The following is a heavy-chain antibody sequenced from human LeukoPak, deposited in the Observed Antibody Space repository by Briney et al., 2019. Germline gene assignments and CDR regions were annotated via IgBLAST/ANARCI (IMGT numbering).Heavy chain of an antibody. CDR1: GYTFTSYY. CDR3: ARDQGTRVDAFDI. CDR2: INPSGGST. J-gene: IGHJ3*02. D-gene: IGHD1-14*01. V-gene: IGHV1-46*01. Sequence: ASVKVSCKASGYTFTSYYMHWVRHAPGQGLELMGIINPSGGSTSYAQKFQGRVTMTRDTSTSTVYTELSSLRSEDTAVYYCARDQGTRVDAFDIWGQGTMVTVSS.